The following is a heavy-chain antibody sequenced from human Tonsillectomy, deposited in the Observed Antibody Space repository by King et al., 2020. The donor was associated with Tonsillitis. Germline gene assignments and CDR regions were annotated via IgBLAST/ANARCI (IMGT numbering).Heavy chain of an antibody. D-gene: IGHD3-22*01. CDR1: GFTFSRYG. Sequence: VQLVESGGGVVQPWSALRLSCAASGFTFSRYGMHWVRQSPGKGLEWVAGIWYDGITKYYVDSVKGRFIISRDNSKNTLYLQMDSLRAEDTAVYYCGRDEGDNSGYHDAFDVWGPGTVVTVSS. V-gene: IGHV3-33*08. CDR3: GRDEGDNSGYHDAFDV. CDR2: IWYDGITK. J-gene: IGHJ3*01.